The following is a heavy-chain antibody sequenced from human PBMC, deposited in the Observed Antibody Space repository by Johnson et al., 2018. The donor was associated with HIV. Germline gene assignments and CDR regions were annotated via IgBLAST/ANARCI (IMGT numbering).Heavy chain of an antibody. V-gene: IGHV3-30-3*01. Sequence: QVQLVESGGGVVQPGRSLRLSCAASGFSFSTYTMHWVRPAPGKGLEWVALISYDGSNKYYADSVKGRFTISRDNSKNTLYLQMNSLRAEDTAVYYCASTDDAFDIWGQGTMVTVSS. CDR2: ISYDGSNK. CDR3: ASTDDAFDI. D-gene: IGHD4-17*01. CDR1: GFSFSTYT. J-gene: IGHJ3*02.